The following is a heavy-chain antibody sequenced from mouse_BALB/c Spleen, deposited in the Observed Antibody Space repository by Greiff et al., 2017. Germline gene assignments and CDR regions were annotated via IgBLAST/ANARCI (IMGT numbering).Heavy chain of an antibody. CDR2: ISSGSSTI. Sequence: EVMLVESGGGLVQPGGSRKLSCAASGFTFSSFGMHWVRQAPEKGLEWVAYISSGSSTIYYADTVKGRFTISRDNPKNTLFLQMTSLRSEDTAMYYCARQGGAPYAMDYWGQGTSVTVSS. J-gene: IGHJ4*01. CDR3: ARQGGAPYAMDY. CDR1: GFTFSSFG. V-gene: IGHV5-17*02. D-gene: IGHD3-3*01.